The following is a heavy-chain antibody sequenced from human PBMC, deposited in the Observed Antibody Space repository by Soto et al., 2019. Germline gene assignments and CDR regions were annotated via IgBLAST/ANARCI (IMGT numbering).Heavy chain of an antibody. CDR3: VKFRGRAYPYYYMDV. D-gene: IGHD3-10*01. CDR1: GFTFSTYG. Sequence: DVQLLESGGGLVQWGGSLRLSCVTSGFTFSTYGMTWVRQAPGKGLEWVSYGGSGGSRYYAESVKGRFTISRDNSKNTLSLEMSCLRAEDTATYYCVKFRGRAYPYYYMDVWGKGTTVTVSS. V-gene: IGHV3-23*01. CDR2: YGGSGGSR. J-gene: IGHJ6*03.